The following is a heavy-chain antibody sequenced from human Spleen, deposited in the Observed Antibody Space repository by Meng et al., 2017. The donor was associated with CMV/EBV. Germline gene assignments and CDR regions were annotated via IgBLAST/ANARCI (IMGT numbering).Heavy chain of an antibody. Sequence: GGSLRLSCGAAGFTFSRSVMSWVRQAPGRGLEWVSSISSSGSDMYYEDSVKGRFTISRDNAKDSLYLQMNSLRAGDTAIYYCAKGRASSGWYNWGQGTLVTVSS. CDR3: AKGRASSGWYN. D-gene: IGHD6-19*01. CDR1: GFTFSRSV. J-gene: IGHJ4*02. V-gene: IGHV3-21*01. CDR2: ISSSGSDM.